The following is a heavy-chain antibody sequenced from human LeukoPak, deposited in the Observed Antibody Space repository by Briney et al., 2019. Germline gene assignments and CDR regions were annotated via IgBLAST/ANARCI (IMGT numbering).Heavy chain of an antibody. CDR3: ARPLGPRYESGAY. CDR1: GFTFSSYS. V-gene: IGHV3-48*04. J-gene: IGHJ4*02. D-gene: IGHD2-2*01. CDR2: ITSSSSTI. Sequence: GGSLRLSCAASGFTFSSYSMNWVRQAPGKGLEWVSYITSSSSTIYYADSVKGRFTISRDNAKNSLYLQMNSLRAEDTAVYYCARPLGPRYESGAYWGQGTLVTVSS.